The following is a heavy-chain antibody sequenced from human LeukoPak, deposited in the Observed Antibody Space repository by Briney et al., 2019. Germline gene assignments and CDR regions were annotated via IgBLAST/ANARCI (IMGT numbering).Heavy chain of an antibody. CDR2: INPSGGST. CDR3: ARPGYCSGGSCYSDY. V-gene: IGHV1-46*03. Sequence: EASVKVSCKASGYTFTIYYMRWVRQAPGQGLEWMGIINPSGGSTSYAQKFQGRVTMTRDTSTSTVYMELSSLRSEDTAVYYCARPGYCSGGSCYSDYWGQGTLVTVSS. J-gene: IGHJ4*02. CDR1: GYTFTIYY. D-gene: IGHD2-15*01.